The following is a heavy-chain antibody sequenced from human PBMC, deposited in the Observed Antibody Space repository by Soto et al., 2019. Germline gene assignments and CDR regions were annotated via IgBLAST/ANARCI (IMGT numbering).Heavy chain of an antibody. J-gene: IGHJ6*02. V-gene: IGHV4-61*01. CDR1: GGSVSSGSYY. Sequence: QVQLQESGSGLVKPSETLSLTCTVSGGSVSSGSYYWTWIRQPPGKGLERIGYIYYTATTNYKPPVKSLVTISLDTSKDQFSLKLSSMTAADTAVYYCGRTYCTTISCGAHGMDVWGQGTAVTVSS. CDR2: IYYTATT. D-gene: IGHD2-8*01. CDR3: GRTYCTTISCGAHGMDV.